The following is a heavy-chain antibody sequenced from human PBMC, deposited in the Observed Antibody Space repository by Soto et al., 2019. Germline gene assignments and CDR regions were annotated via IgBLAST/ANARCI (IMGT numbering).Heavy chain of an antibody. V-gene: IGHV4-59*01. CDR1: GGSISSYY. Sequence: QVQLQESGPGLVKPSETLSLTCTVSGGSISSYYWSWIRQPPGKGLEWIGYIYYTGSTNYTPSLKSRVTISVDTSKNQFSLKLSSVTAADPAVYYCARDGYTVTPNYYYGMDVWGQGTTVTVSS. D-gene: IGHD4-4*01. CDR2: IYYTGST. CDR3: ARDGYTVTPNYYYGMDV. J-gene: IGHJ6*02.